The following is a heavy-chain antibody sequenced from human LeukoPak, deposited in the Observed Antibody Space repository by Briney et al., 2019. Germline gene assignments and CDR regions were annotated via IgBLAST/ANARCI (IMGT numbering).Heavy chain of an antibody. CDR2: ISSSSYI. J-gene: IGHJ3*02. CDR1: GFTFSSYS. CDR3: ARSKGRGTVTSDALDI. D-gene: IGHD4-17*01. V-gene: IGHV3-21*01. Sequence: PGGSLRLSCAASGFTFSSYSMKWVRQAPGKGLEWVSSISSSSYIYYADSVKGRFTISRDDAKNSLSLQMTSLRDDDTAVYFCARSKGRGTVTSDALDIWGQGTTVTVSS.